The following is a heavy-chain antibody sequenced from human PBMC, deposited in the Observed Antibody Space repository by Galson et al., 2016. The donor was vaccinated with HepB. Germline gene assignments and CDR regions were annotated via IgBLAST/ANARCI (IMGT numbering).Heavy chain of an antibody. Sequence: SVKVSCKASGYTFTTSGISWVRQAPGQGLEWVGWVSPNNGHTKYAERFQNRVTLTTDPSTTTAYMELGSLRSDDTAVYFCARDAARGDYWGQGTQVSVFS. CDR2: VSPNNGHT. D-gene: IGHD6-13*01. CDR3: ARDAARGDY. J-gene: IGHJ4*02. CDR1: GYTFTTSG. V-gene: IGHV1-18*01.